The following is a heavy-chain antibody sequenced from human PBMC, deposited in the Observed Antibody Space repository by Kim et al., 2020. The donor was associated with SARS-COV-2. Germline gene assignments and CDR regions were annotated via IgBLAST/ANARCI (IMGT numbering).Heavy chain of an antibody. CDR2: ISSSSSYI. J-gene: IGHJ3*02. Sequence: GGSLRLSCAASGFTFSSYSMNWVRQAPGKGLEWISSISSSSSYIYYADSVKGRFTISRDNAKNSLYLQMNSLRAEDTAVYYCARDWGRGLPYAFDIWGQGTMVTVSS. V-gene: IGHV3-21*01. CDR3: ARDWGRGLPYAFDI. D-gene: IGHD1-26*01. CDR1: GFTFSSYS.